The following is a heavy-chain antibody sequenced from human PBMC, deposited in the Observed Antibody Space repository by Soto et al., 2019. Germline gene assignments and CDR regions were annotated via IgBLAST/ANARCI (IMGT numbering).Heavy chain of an antibody. Sequence: KASETLSLTCTVSVGPIRSSSDYWGWIRQSPGTGLGWIGSIDESGDSYYNPSLKSRVTIFVDTSKNQFSLKLISVTGADSAIYYCAREGGYVDYWGQGTLVTVPS. CDR2: IDESGDS. V-gene: IGHV4-39*02. CDR1: VGPIRSSSDY. CDR3: AREGGYVDY. D-gene: IGHD1-1*01. J-gene: IGHJ4*02.